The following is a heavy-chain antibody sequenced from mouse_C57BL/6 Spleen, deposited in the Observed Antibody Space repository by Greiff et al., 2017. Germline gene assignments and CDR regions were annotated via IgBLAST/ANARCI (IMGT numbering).Heavy chain of an antibody. J-gene: IGHJ3*01. D-gene: IGHD2-10*02. CDR3: ARGGGYGTRFAY. Sequence: VQLQQSGPELVKPGASVKIPCKASGYTFTDYNMDWVKQSHGKSLEWIGDINPNNGGTIYNQKFKGKATLTVDKSSSTAYMELRSLTSEDTAVYYCARGGGYGTRFAYWGQGTLVTVSA. V-gene: IGHV1-18*01. CDR2: INPNNGGT. CDR1: GYTFTDYN.